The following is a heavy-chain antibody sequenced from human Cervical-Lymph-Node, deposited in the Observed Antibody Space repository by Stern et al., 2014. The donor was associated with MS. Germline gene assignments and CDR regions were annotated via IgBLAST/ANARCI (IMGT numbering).Heavy chain of an antibody. D-gene: IGHD1-1*01. J-gene: IGHJ4*02. V-gene: IGHV3-7*01. Sequence: EMQLVESGGALVQPGGSLRLSCAASGFTFSSYYMSWVRQAPGTGLEWLGKIRQDGADNYYAGSVKGRFFISRDNAKNSLYLQMNSLRADDTAVYYCARLEYTTWSRGFDYLGQGTLVTVSS. CDR2: IRQDGADN. CDR3: ARLEYTTWSRGFDY. CDR1: GFTFSSYY.